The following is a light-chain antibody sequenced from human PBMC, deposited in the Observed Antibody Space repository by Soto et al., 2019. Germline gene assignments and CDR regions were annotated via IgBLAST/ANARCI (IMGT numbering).Light chain of an antibody. J-gene: IGKJ2*02. CDR3: QQRSNWPPWT. V-gene: IGKV3-11*01. CDR1: QSVGSY. Sequence: EIVLTQSPATLSLSPGERATLSCRASQSVGSYLAWYQQKPGQAPRLLIYDASNRATGIPARFSGSGSGTDFTLTISSLEPEDFAVYYCQQRSNWPPWTFGQGTKLEIK. CDR2: DAS.